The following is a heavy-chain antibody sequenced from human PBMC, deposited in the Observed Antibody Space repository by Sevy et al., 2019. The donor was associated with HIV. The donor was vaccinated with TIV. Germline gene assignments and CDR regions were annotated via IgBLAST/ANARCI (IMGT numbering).Heavy chain of an antibody. V-gene: IGHV3-30*02. J-gene: IGHJ3*01. D-gene: IGHD3-10*01. CDR1: GFTFSGYG. Sequence: GWSLRLSCAASGFTFSGYGMHWVRQAPGKGLEWVAFIRYDGSTKYYVDSVKGRFTISRDNSKNTLFLQMNSLRTEDTSVYYCAKGLGMVQGALLSDDVWGQGTLVTVSS. CDR2: IRYDGSTK. CDR3: AKGLGMVQGALLSDDV.